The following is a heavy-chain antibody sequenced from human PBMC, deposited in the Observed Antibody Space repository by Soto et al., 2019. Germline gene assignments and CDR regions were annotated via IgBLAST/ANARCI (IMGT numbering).Heavy chain of an antibody. CDR1: GGSISSSSYY. D-gene: IGHD2-15*01. J-gene: IGHJ4*02. CDR2: IYYSGST. V-gene: IGHV4-39*01. CDR3: ARIGYCSGGSCYAWGEYSGYDYLDY. Sequence: QLQLQESGPGLVKPSETLSLTCTVSGGSISSSSYYWGWIRQPPGKGLEWIGSIYYSGSTYYNPSLKSRVTISVDTSKNQFSLKLSSVTAADTAVHYCARIGYCSGGSCYAWGEYSGYDYLDYWGQGTLVTVSS.